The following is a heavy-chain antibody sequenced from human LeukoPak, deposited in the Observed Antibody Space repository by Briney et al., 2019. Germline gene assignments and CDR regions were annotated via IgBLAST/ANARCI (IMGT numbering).Heavy chain of an antibody. CDR1: NGAVKNYY. Sequence: SETLSLTCSVSNGAVKNYYWTWIRQPPGQGLEWIGNFLYSGATTYRASLDSRLIISVDNSKNTVSLRLFSVTAADTAVYYCATLVYSGSRYHFDTWGQGTLVTVSS. V-gene: IGHV4-59*02. D-gene: IGHD1-26*01. J-gene: IGHJ4*02. CDR2: FLYSGAT. CDR3: ATLVYSGSRYHFDT.